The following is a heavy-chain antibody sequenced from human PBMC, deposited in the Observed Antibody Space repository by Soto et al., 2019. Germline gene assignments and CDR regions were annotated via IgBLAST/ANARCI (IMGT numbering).Heavy chain of an antibody. J-gene: IGHJ3*02. Sequence: GGSLRLSCAASGFTFSSYAISWVRQAPGTGLEWVSAISGRGAETYYADSVEGRFTISRDNSKNTLYLQMNSLRAEDTALYYCAKGVTVVSVRDAFDIWGQGTMVPVS. D-gene: IGHD2-15*01. CDR2: ISGRGAET. V-gene: IGHV3-23*01. CDR1: GFTFSSYA. CDR3: AKGVTVVSVRDAFDI.